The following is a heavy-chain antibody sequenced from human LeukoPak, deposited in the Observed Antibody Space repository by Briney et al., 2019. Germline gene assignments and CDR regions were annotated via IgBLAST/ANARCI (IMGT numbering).Heavy chain of an antibody. V-gene: IGHV3-30*04. CDR3: ARSLRGSYDYYYMDV. D-gene: IGHD3-16*01. Sequence: PGGSLRLSCAASGFTFSSYAMHWVRQAPGKGLEWVAVISYDGSNKYYADSVKGRFTISRDNSKNTLYLQMNSLRAEATAVYYCARSLRGSYDYYYMDVWGKGTTVTVSS. CDR2: ISYDGSNK. J-gene: IGHJ6*03. CDR1: GFTFSSYA.